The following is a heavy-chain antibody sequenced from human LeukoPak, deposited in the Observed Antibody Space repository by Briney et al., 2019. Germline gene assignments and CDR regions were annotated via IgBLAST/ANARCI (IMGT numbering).Heavy chain of an antibody. CDR3: AREGYYDSSGPESFKP. D-gene: IGHD3-22*01. CDR1: GYTFTSYY. CDR2: INPSGGST. Sequence: GASVKVSCKASGYTFTSYYMHWVRQAPGQGLEWMGIINPSGGSTSYAQKFQGRVTMTRDTSTSTVYMELSSLRSEDTAVYYCAREGYYDSSGPESFKPGGQGTLVTVSS. V-gene: IGHV1-46*01. J-gene: IGHJ1*01.